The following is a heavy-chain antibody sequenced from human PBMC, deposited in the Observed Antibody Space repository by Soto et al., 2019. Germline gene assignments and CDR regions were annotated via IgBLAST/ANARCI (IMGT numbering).Heavy chain of an antibody. J-gene: IGHJ5*02. CDR1: GYTFTNYG. CDR2: ISAYNGNT. V-gene: IGHV1-18*01. D-gene: IGHD2-15*01. Sequence: QVQLVQSGAEVKKPGASVRVSCKASGYTFTNYGISWVRQAPGQGLEWMGWISAYNGNTKDAQKVQGRVTMTTDTSTSTAYMELRSLRSDDTAVYYCARDLCSVFWFDPWGQGTLVTVSS. CDR3: ARDLCSVFWFDP.